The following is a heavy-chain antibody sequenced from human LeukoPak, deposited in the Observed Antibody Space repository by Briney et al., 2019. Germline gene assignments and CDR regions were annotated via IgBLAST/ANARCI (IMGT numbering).Heavy chain of an antibody. CDR3: TTRFRECSHNDY. Sequence: GGALRLSCAAAGFTFNSAWMTGVRQAPGKGLEWVGHIKSKSDGGTTDYAAPVKGRFTISRDDSKNTLYLQMNSLKTEDTAVYYCTTRFRECSHNDYWGQGTLVTVSS. CDR2: IKSKSDGGTT. CDR1: GFTFNSAW. J-gene: IGHJ4*02. D-gene: IGHD3-10*01. V-gene: IGHV3-15*01.